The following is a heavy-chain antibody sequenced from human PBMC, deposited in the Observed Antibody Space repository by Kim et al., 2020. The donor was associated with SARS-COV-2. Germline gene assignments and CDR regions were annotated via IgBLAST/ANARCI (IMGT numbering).Heavy chain of an antibody. CDR3: ARGDGYNIPPFGY. CDR1: GGTFSSYA. J-gene: IGHJ4*02. V-gene: IGHV1-69*13. Sequence: SVKVSCKASGGTFSSYAISWVRQAPGPGLEWMGGIIPIFGTANYAQKFQGRVTITADESTSTAYMVLSSLRSEDTAVYYCARGDGYNIPPFGYWGQGNLVTVSS. CDR2: IIPIFGTA. D-gene: IGHD5-12*01.